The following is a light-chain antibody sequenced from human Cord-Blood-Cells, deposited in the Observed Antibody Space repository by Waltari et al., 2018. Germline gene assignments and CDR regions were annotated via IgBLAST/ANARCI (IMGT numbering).Light chain of an antibody. V-gene: IGKV4-1*01. J-gene: IGKJ3*01. CDR2: WAS. CDR1: QSVLYSSNNKNY. CDR3: QQYYSTPLT. Sequence: DIVMTQSPDSLAVSLGERATINCKXSQSVLYSSNNKNYLAWYQQKPGQPPKLLIYWASTREFGVPDRFSGRGSWTDFTLTISSLQAEDVAVYYCQQYYSTPLTFGPGTKVDIK.